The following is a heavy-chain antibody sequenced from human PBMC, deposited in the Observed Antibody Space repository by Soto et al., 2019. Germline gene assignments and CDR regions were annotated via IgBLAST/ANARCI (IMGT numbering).Heavy chain of an antibody. D-gene: IGHD6-19*01. Sequence: QLQLQESGPGLVKPSETLSLTCTVSGGSISNSGYYWGWVRQPPGKGLEWIASVFYSGGTYYKPSLKSRVTISIDTSKNQFSLNLKSVTAADTAVYYCARHYGSFDPWGQGTLVTVSS. J-gene: IGHJ5*02. CDR2: VFYSGGT. V-gene: IGHV4-39*01. CDR3: ARHYGSFDP. CDR1: GGSISNSGYY.